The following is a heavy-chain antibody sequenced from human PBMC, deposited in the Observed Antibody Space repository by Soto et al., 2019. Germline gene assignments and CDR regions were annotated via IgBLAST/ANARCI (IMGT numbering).Heavy chain of an antibody. Sequence: EVQLVESGGGLVQPGGSLRLSCAASGFDISGYSMNWVRQAPGEGLEWISYIRSVGSTIYYADSVEGRFTISRDNAKNSLYLQMNSLRDEDTAVYYCARFGTPILKDFFDYWGQGTLVTVSS. V-gene: IGHV3-48*02. J-gene: IGHJ4*02. CDR1: GFDISGYS. CDR2: IRSVGSTI. CDR3: ARFGTPILKDFFDY. D-gene: IGHD3-9*01.